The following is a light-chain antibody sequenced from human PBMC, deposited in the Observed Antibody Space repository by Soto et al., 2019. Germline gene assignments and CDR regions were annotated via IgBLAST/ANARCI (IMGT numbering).Light chain of an antibody. Sequence: DIQMTQSPSTLSASVGDRVTITCRASQSIDSWLAWYQQIPGKAPYLLIYMASSLQSGVPSRFSGSGSGTEFTLTSDSLQPDDFATYYCQHYHSYPWTFGQGTKVEIK. CDR2: MAS. CDR1: QSIDSW. J-gene: IGKJ1*01. V-gene: IGKV1-5*03. CDR3: QHYHSYPWT.